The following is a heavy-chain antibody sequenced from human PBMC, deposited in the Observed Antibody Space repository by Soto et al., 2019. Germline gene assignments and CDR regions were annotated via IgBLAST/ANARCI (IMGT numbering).Heavy chain of an antibody. Sequence: GASVKVSCKASGYTFTSYAMHWVRQAPGQRLEWMGWINAGNGNTKYSQKFQGRVTITRDTSASTAYMELSSLRSEDTAVYYCAKDRSVRGVNWFDPWGQGTLVTVSS. D-gene: IGHD3-10*01. J-gene: IGHJ5*02. V-gene: IGHV1-3*01. CDR2: INAGNGNT. CDR3: AKDRSVRGVNWFDP. CDR1: GYTFTSYA.